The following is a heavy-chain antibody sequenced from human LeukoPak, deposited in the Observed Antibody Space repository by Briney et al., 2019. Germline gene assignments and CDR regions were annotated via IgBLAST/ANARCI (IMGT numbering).Heavy chain of an antibody. CDR3: ARYSGYDLYYFDY. CDR1: GGTFSSYA. J-gene: IGHJ4*02. CDR2: IIPIFGTA. V-gene: IGHV1-69*05. Sequence: AASVKVSCKASGGTFSSYAISWVRQAPGQGLEWMGRIIPIFGTANYAQKFQGRVTITTDESTSTAYMELSSLRSEDAAEYYCARYSGYDLYYFDYWGQGTLVTVSS. D-gene: IGHD5-12*01.